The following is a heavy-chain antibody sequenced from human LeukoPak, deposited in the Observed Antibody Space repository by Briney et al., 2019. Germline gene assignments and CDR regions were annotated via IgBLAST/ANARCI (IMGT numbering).Heavy chain of an antibody. CDR3: ARDREVTTYSPFDY. J-gene: IGHJ4*02. CDR1: GGTFSSYA. Sequence: SVKVSCKASGGTFSSYAISWVRQAPGQGLEWMGRIIPILGIANYAQKFQGRVTITADKSTSTAYMELSSLRSEDTAVYYCARDREVTTYSPFDYWGQGTLATVSS. V-gene: IGHV1-69*04. CDR2: IIPILGIA. D-gene: IGHD4-17*01.